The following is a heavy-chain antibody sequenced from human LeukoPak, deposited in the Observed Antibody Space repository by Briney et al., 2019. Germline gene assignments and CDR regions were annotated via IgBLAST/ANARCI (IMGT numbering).Heavy chain of an antibody. CDR2: ISGSGSNA. CDR1: GFIFYNYA. J-gene: IGHJ6*03. CDR3: ARAQWTAFDYYYYMDV. Sequence: GGSLRLSCAASGFIFYNYAMSWVRQAPGKGLEWVSGISGSGSNAYYADSVKGRFNISRDTSKSTLYLQMNSLTADDTGVYFCARAQWTAFDYYYYMDVWGKGTTVTVSS. D-gene: IGHD3/OR15-3a*01. V-gene: IGHV3-23*01.